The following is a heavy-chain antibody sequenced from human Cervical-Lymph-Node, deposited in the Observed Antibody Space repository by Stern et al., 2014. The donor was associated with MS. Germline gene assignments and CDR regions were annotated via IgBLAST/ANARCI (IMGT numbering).Heavy chain of an antibody. CDR3: ATVRGADGYYYQGLDV. V-gene: IGHV5-51*01. D-gene: IGHD5-24*01. CDR1: GYRFTTYW. J-gene: IGHJ6*02. CDR2: IYPGDSDT. Sequence: EVQLVESGAEVKKPGESLKISCKGSGYRFTTYWIGWVRQMPGKGLEGRGIIYPGDSDTRYSPSFQGQVTISADKSTSTAYLQWSSLRASDTAMYYCATVRGADGYYYQGLDVWGQGTTVTVSS.